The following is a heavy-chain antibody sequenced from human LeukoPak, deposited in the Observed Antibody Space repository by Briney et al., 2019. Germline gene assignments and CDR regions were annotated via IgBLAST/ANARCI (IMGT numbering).Heavy chain of an antibody. V-gene: IGHV4-59*01. D-gene: IGHD1-1*01. CDR2: NSYSRST. CDR1: GASLSGYY. Sequence: SETLSLTCTVSGASLSGYYWTWIRQPPGKGLEWIGYNSYSRSTNYNPSLKSRVTISVDTSKNQFSLKLNSVTAADTAVYYCARWNEGLDYWGQGTLVTVSS. CDR3: ARWNEGLDY. J-gene: IGHJ4*02.